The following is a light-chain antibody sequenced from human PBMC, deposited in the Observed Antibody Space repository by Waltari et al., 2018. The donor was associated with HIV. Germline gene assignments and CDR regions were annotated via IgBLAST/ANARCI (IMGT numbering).Light chain of an antibody. CDR2: WAS. CDR3: QQFYRTPYT. V-gene: IGKV4-1*01. J-gene: IGKJ2*01. Sequence: IVVTQSPDSLAGSLGEGGTIKSQSSQTIFYSSNNKNYLAWYQQKPGQSPKLLISWASTREFGVPDRFSGSGSGTDFTLTISSLRAEDVAVYYCQQFYRTPYTFGQGTRLEFK. CDR1: QTIFYSSNNKNY.